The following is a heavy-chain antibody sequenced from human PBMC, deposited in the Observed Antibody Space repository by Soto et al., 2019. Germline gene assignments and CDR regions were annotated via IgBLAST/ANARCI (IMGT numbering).Heavy chain of an antibody. Sequence: LGESLKISCKGSGYSFTSYWIGWVRQMPGKGLEWMGIIYPGDSDTRYSPSFQGQVTISADKSISTAYLQWSSLKASDTAMYYCARLRRVYYDSSGYPGTVNWFDPWGQGTLVTVSS. CDR2: IYPGDSDT. J-gene: IGHJ5*02. CDR1: GYSFTSYW. V-gene: IGHV5-51*01. D-gene: IGHD3-22*01. CDR3: ARLRRVYYDSSGYPGTVNWFDP.